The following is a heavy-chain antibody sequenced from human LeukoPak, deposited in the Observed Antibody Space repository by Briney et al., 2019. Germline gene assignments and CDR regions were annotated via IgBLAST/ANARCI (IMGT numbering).Heavy chain of an antibody. J-gene: IGHJ5*02. Sequence: TGGSLRLSCAASGFTFSSYEMNWVRQAPGKGLEWVSYISSSGSTIYYADSVKGRFTISRDNAKNPLYLQMNSPRAEDTAVYYCARFAPYSSSWNWFDPWGQGTLVTVSS. CDR1: GFTFSSYE. V-gene: IGHV3-48*03. CDR3: ARFAPYSSSWNWFDP. D-gene: IGHD6-13*01. CDR2: ISSSGSTI.